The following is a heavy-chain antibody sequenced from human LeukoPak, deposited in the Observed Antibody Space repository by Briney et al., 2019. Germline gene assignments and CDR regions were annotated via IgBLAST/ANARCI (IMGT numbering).Heavy chain of an antibody. CDR3: ASSVVVPAVMTFDY. Sequence: GASVKVSCKASGYTFTGYYMHWVRQAPGQGLEWMGRINPNSGGTNYAQKFQGRVTMTRDTSISTAYMELSRLRSDDTAVYYCASSVVVPAVMTFDYWGQGTLVTVSS. V-gene: IGHV1-2*06. CDR2: INPNSGGT. J-gene: IGHJ4*02. D-gene: IGHD2-2*01. CDR1: GYTFTGYY.